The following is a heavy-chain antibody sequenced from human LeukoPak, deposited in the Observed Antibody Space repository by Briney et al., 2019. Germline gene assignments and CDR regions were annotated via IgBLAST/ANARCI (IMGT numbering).Heavy chain of an antibody. Sequence: SVKVSCKASGGTFSSYAISWVRQAPGQGLEWMGRIIPILGIANYAQKFQGRVTITADKSTSTAYMELSSLRSEDTAVYYCASSSSKDIVNVYGMDVWGQGTTVTVSS. CDR2: IIPILGIA. V-gene: IGHV1-69*04. D-gene: IGHD2-15*01. J-gene: IGHJ6*02. CDR3: ASSSSKDIVNVYGMDV. CDR1: GGTFSSYA.